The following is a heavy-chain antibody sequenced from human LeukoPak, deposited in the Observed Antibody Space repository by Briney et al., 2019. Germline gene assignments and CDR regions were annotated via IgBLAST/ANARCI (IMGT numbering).Heavy chain of an antibody. CDR1: GYTFTSYG. CDR3: ARDDAIGPQNYYGSVVY. D-gene: IGHD3-10*01. V-gene: IGHV1-18*01. Sequence: GASVKVSCKASGYTFTSYGISWVRQAPGQGLEWMGWISAYNGNTNYAQKPQGRVTMTTDTSTSTAYMELRSLRSDDTAVYYCARDDAIGPQNYYGSVVYWGQGTLVTVSS. J-gene: IGHJ4*02. CDR2: ISAYNGNT.